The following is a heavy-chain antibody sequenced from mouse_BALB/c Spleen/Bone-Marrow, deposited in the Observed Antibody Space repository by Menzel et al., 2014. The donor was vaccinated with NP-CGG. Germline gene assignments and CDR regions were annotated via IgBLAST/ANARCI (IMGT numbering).Heavy chain of an antibody. CDR1: GYSFTYYW. CDR2: IDPSDSET. D-gene: IGHD3-3*01. V-gene: IGHV1S127*01. J-gene: IGHJ3*01. Sequence: VQLQESGPQLVRPGASVKISCKASGYSFTYYWMHWVKQRPGQGLEWIGMIDPSDSETRLNQKFKDKASLTVDKSSSSAYMQRRSPTAEDSAVYYSTSRVGGWFAYWGQGTLVTVSA. CDR3: TSRVGGWFAY.